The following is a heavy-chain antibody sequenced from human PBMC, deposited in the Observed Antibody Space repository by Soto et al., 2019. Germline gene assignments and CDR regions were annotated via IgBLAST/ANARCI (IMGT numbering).Heavy chain of an antibody. Sequence: SVKVSCKASGGTFSNYAISWVRQAPGQGLEWMGGIIPIFGTTNYAQKFQGRVTITADESTSTAYMELSSLRSEDTAVYYCARGLFWSGPYYYGMDVWGQGTTVTVSS. J-gene: IGHJ6*02. CDR3: ARGLFWSGPYYYGMDV. CDR2: IIPIFGTT. D-gene: IGHD3-3*01. V-gene: IGHV1-69*13. CDR1: GGTFSNYA.